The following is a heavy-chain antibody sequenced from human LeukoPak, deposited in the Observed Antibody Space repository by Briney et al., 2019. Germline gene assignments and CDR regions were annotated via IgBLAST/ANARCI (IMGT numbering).Heavy chain of an antibody. V-gene: IGHV3-23*01. D-gene: IGHD6-19*01. CDR1: GFTFSTYA. Sequence: PGGSLRLSCVASGFTFSTYAMTWVRQAPGKGLEWVSVISGSGRSGTNYADSVKGRFTISRDNSKNTLYLQMNSLRAVDTAVYYCARGPEGSGWSYGYFQHWGQGTLVTVSS. J-gene: IGHJ1*01. CDR2: ISGSGRSGT. CDR3: ARGPEGSGWSYGYFQH.